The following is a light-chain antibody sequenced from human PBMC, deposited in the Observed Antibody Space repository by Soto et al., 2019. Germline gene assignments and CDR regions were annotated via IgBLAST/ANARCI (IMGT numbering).Light chain of an antibody. J-gene: IGKJ3*01. Sequence: EVVLTQSPGTLSLSPGERATLSCRASQTVSSSSLAWYQQKPGQAPRLLIYGASSRATDIPDRFSGSGSGTDFTLTISRLEPEDVAVYYCQQYGGLPITFGPGTKVDI. V-gene: IGKV3-20*01. CDR2: GAS. CDR3: QQYGGLPIT. CDR1: QTVSSSS.